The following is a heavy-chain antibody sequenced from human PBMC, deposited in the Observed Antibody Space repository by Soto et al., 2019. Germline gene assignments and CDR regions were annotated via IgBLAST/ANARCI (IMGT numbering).Heavy chain of an antibody. CDR2: IYYSGST. D-gene: IGHD3-3*01. J-gene: IGHJ6*03. Sequence: SETLSLACTVSGGSISSGGYYWSWIRQHPGKGLEWIGYIYYSGSTYYNPSLKSRVTISVDTSKNQFSLKLSSVTAADTAVYYCARGVSTYYDFWSGYCIRYYYHYYMAFWGKGTTVTVSS. CDR1: GGSISSGGYY. CDR3: ARGVSTYYDFWSGYCIRYYYHYYMAF. V-gene: IGHV4-31*03.